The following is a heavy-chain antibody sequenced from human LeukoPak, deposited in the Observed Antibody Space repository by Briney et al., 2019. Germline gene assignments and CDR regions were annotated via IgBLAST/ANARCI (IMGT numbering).Heavy chain of an antibody. CDR3: ARSFHISAPFDV. Sequence: SETLSLTCTVSGGSISSSSYYWGWIRQPPGKGLEWIGSIYYSGSTYYNPSLKSRVTISVDTSKNQFSLKLSSRTASDTAVYYCARSFHISAPFDVWGQGTLVTVSS. CDR2: IYYSGST. D-gene: IGHD2-21*01. J-gene: IGHJ4*02. V-gene: IGHV4-39*01. CDR1: GGSISSSSYY.